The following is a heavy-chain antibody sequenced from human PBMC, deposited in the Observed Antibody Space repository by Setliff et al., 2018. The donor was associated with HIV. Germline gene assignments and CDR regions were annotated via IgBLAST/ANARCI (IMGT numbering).Heavy chain of an antibody. V-gene: IGHV4-61*01. CDR2: IYYSGTT. D-gene: IGHD3-3*01. J-gene: IGHJ4*02. CDR3: ACRYYDLWSNYYTGIPY. Sequence: SETLSLTCTVSGVSTSSSSYDWGWIRQPPGKGLDWIGYIYYSGTTSYNPSLKSRVTISVDTSKNQFSLKLSSVTAADTAVYYCACRYYDLWSNYYTGIPYWGQGALVTVSS. CDR1: GVSTSSSSYD.